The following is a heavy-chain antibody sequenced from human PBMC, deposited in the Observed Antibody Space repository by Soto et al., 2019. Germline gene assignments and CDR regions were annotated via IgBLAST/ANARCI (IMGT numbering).Heavy chain of an antibody. CDR3: AIMITFGDAFDI. J-gene: IGHJ3*02. D-gene: IGHD3-16*01. Sequence: ASVKVSCKASGYTLTSYGISWVRQAPGQGLEWMGWISAYNGNTNYAQKLQGRVTMTTDTSTSTAYMELRSLRSDDTAVYYCAIMITFGDAFDIWGQGTMVTVSS. CDR2: ISAYNGNT. CDR1: GYTLTSYG. V-gene: IGHV1-18*01.